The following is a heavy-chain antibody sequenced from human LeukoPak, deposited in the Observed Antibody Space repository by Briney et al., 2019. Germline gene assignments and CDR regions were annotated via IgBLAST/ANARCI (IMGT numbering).Heavy chain of an antibody. V-gene: IGHV3-9*01. CDR3: AKDENYDNSGPLDY. J-gene: IGHJ4*02. Sequence: PGGSLRLSCAASGFTFDDDAMHWVRQAPGKGLEWVSGISWNSGSIGYADSVKGRFTISRDNAKNSLYLPMNSLRAEDTALYYCAKDENYDNSGPLDYWGQGTLVSVSS. CDR1: GFTFDDDA. CDR2: ISWNSGSI. D-gene: IGHD3-22*01.